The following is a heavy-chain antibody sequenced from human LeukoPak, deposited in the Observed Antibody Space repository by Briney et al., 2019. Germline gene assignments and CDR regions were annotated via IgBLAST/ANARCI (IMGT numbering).Heavy chain of an antibody. Sequence: PSETLSLTCTVSGGSIRSYYWSWFRQPPGKGLEWIAYISSTGSTKYNPSLRSRVTISVDTSKNQFSLKLSSVTAADTAVYYCARVGGYSGYLNTYNWFDPWGQGTLVTVSS. D-gene: IGHD5-12*01. CDR3: ARVGGYSGYLNTYNWFDP. J-gene: IGHJ5*02. V-gene: IGHV4-59*01. CDR1: GGSIRSYY. CDR2: ISSTGST.